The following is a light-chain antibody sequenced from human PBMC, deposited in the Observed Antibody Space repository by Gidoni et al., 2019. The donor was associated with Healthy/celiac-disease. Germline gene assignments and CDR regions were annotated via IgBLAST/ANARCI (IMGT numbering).Light chain of an antibody. CDR1: QSVSSN. CDR3: QQYNNWPRGT. V-gene: IGKV3D-15*01. Sequence: EIVMTQSPATLSVSPGERATLSCRASQSVSSNLAWYQQNPGQAPRLLIYGASIRATGIPARFSGSGSGTEFTLTISSLQSEDFAVYYCQQYNNWPRGTFGQGTKLEIK. J-gene: IGKJ2*02. CDR2: GAS.